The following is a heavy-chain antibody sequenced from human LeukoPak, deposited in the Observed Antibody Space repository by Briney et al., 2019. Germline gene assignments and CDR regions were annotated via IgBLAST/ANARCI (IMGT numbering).Heavy chain of an antibody. D-gene: IGHD1-26*01. CDR2: MYYSGST. V-gene: IGHV4-59*01. CDR1: GASITSYY. CDR3: ARGGSIVGATPHDTFDI. J-gene: IGHJ3*02. Sequence: SETLSLTCTVSGASITSYYWSWIRQPPGKGLEWIGYMYYSGSTNYNPSLKSRVTISLDTSKNQFSLKLRSVTAADTAVYYCARGGSIVGATPHDTFDIWGQGTMVTVSS.